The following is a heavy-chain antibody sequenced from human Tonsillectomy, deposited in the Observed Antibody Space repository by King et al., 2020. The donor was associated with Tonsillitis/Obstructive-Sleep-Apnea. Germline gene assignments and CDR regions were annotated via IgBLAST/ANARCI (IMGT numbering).Heavy chain of an antibody. J-gene: IGHJ4*02. Sequence: VQLQESGPGLVKPSETLSLTCTVSGGSISSYYWSWIRQPPGKGLEWIGYIYYSGSTNYNPSLKSRITISVDTSKNQFSLKLSSVTAADTAVYYCARESGSYSGFDYWGPGALVTVSS. CDR2: IYYSGST. V-gene: IGHV4-59*01. D-gene: IGHD1-26*01. CDR1: GGSISSYY. CDR3: ARESGSYSGFDY.